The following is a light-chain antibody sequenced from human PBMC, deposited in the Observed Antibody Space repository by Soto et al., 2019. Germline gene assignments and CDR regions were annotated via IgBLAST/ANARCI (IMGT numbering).Light chain of an antibody. CDR3: QQYYRYPRT. V-gene: IGKV1-9*01. CDR2: AAS. Sequence: IQLTQSPSFLSASVRDXXXXTXXASQGISSYLAWYXXKKEKXXKXXIYAASTLQSGVPSRFSGSACGTVLTINISCLQSEDGETYYGQQYYRYPRTFGQGTKVDIK. CDR1: QGISSY. J-gene: IGKJ1*01.